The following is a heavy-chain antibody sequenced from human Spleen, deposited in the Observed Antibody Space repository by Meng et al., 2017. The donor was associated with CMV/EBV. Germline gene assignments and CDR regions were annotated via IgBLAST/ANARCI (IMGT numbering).Heavy chain of an antibody. CDR1: GYTFTSYG. V-gene: IGHV1-18*01. CDR2: ISAYNGNT. CDR3: AREWRDVRTYYYHGMDV. Sequence: ASVKVSCKASGYTFTSYGISWVRQAPGQGLEWMGWISAYNGNTNYAQKLQGRVTMTTDTSTSTAYMELRSLRSDDTAVYYCAREWRDVRTYYYHGMDVWGQGTTVTVSS. D-gene: IGHD2-8*01. J-gene: IGHJ6*02.